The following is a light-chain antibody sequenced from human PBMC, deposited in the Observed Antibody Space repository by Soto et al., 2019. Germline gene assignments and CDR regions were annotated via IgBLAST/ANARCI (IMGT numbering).Light chain of an antibody. CDR3: QQYGGSPPYT. CDR2: RAS. Sequence: EIVLTQSPGTLSLSPGERATLSCRASQSVSSIYLAWYQQKPGQAPRLLIYRASSRATGIPDRFSGSGSGKDFTLTISRLEPEEFAVYYCQQYGGSPPYTFGQGTQLEI. J-gene: IGKJ2*01. CDR1: QSVSSIY. V-gene: IGKV3-20*01.